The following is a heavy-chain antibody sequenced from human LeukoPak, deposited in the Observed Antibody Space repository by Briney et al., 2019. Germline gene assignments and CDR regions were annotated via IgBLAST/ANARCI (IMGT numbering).Heavy chain of an antibody. CDR3: AKSGGYGLIDY. CDR2: IYHSGST. V-gene: IGHV4-38-2*02. D-gene: IGHD1-26*01. Sequence: SETLSLTCTVSGYSISSGYYWGWIRQPPGKGLEWIGSIYHSGSTYYNPSLKSRVTISVDTSKNQFSLKLSSVTAADTAIYYCAKSGGYGLIDYWGQGTLVTVSS. CDR1: GYSISSGYY. J-gene: IGHJ4*02.